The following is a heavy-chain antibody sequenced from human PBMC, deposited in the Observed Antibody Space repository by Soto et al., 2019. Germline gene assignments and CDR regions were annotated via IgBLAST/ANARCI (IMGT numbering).Heavy chain of an antibody. Sequence: GAALKISSETSGFNFGCYSMHWDRQAPGKGLEWVSTISSNRTYKYYSGSEEGRFTISRDNARNSLLMQMNSIRAEDTALYYCAREGSYESRGIYIQAYTYWGQGARVTV. D-gene: IGHD3-22*01. J-gene: IGHJ4*02. CDR1: GFNFGCYS. V-gene: IGHV3-21*06. CDR3: AREGSYESRGIYIQAYTY. CDR2: ISSNRTYK.